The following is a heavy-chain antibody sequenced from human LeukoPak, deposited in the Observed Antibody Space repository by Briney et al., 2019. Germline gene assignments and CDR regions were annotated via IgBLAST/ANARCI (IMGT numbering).Heavy chain of an antibody. CDR1: GFPFRNYW. J-gene: IGHJ4*02. Sequence: GGSLRLSCAASGFPFRNYWMNWVRQAPGKGLEWLANINQDGTEKNYLDSLTGRFTISRDNAKNSLSLQVNSLRAEDTAVYYCVRIGYSSSSLDYWGPGTLVIVSS. D-gene: IGHD6-6*01. V-gene: IGHV3-7*01. CDR3: VRIGYSSSSLDY. CDR2: INQDGTEK.